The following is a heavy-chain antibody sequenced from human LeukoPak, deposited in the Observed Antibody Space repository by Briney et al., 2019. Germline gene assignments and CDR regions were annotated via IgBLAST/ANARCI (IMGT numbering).Heavy chain of an antibody. D-gene: IGHD6-13*01. CDR3: ARRRSIAAAGPTFDY. J-gene: IGHJ4*02. V-gene: IGHV3-7*01. Sequence: GGSLRLSCAASGFTFSSYWMSWVRQAPGKGLEWVANIKQDGSEKYYVDSVKGRFTISRDNAKNSLYLQMNSLRAEDTAVYYCARRRSIAAAGPTFDYWGQGTLVTVSS. CDR2: IKQDGSEK. CDR1: GFTFSSYW.